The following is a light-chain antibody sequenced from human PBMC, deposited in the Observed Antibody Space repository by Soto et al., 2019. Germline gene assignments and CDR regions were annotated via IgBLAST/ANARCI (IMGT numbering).Light chain of an antibody. V-gene: IGKV3-15*01. CDR3: QQYNNWPLT. CDR2: AAS. J-gene: IGKJ4*01. CDR1: HTAVSN. Sequence: EIVVTQSPATLSVSPGERATLSCRASHTAVSNLAWYQQKPGQAPRLLFYAASTRATGIPARFSASGSGTEFTLTISSLQSEDFAIYYCQQYNNWPLTFGGGTKVEIK.